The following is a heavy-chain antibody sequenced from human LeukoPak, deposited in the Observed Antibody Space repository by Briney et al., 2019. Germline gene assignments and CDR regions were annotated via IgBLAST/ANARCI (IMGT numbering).Heavy chain of an antibody. CDR3: ARTGSEQWLVLSY. J-gene: IGHJ4*02. D-gene: IGHD6-19*01. Sequence: ASVKVSCKASGGTFSSYAISWVRQAPGQGLGWMGRIIPIFGTANYAQKFQGRVTITTDESTSTAYMGLSSLRSEDTAVYYCARTGSEQWLVLSYWGQGTLVTVSS. CDR1: GGTFSSYA. CDR2: IIPIFGTA. V-gene: IGHV1-69*05.